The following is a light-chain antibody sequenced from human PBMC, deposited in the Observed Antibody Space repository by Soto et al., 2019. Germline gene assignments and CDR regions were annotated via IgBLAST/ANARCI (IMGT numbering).Light chain of an antibody. CDR3: QAWDSSTGV. Sequence: SYELTQPPSVSVSPGQTASIACSGDKLGRKYAYWYQQKPGQSPVVVIYEDNKRPSGIAERFSGSNSGNTATLTISGTQAMDEADYYCQAWDSSTGVFGTGTKLTVL. J-gene: IGLJ1*01. CDR1: KLGRKY. CDR2: EDN. V-gene: IGLV3-1*01.